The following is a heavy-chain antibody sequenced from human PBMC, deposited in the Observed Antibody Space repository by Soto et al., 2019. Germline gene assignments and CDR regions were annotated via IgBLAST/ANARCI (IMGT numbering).Heavy chain of an antibody. Sequence: ASVKVSCKASGYTFTSYGISWVGQAPGQGLDWMGWISAYNGNTNYAQKLQGRVTMTTDTSTSTAYMELRSLRSDDTAVYYCARAGHGIYYDSSGYYPYYFDYWGQRTLVTVSS. CDR2: ISAYNGNT. J-gene: IGHJ4*02. V-gene: IGHV1-18*01. CDR3: ARAGHGIYYDSSGYYPYYFDY. CDR1: GYTFTSYG. D-gene: IGHD3-22*01.